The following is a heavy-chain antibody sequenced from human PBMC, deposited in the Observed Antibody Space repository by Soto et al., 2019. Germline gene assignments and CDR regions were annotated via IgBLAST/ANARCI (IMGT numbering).Heavy chain of an antibody. Sequence: GASVKVSCKASGYTFTSYGISWVRQAPGQGLEWMGWISAYNGNTNYAQKLQGRVTMTTDTSTSTAYMELRSLRSDDTAVYYCAREWVPWFGELFYYYYGMDVWGQGTTVTVSS. CDR1: GYTFTSYG. D-gene: IGHD3-10*01. CDR2: ISAYNGNT. CDR3: AREWVPWFGELFYYYYGMDV. V-gene: IGHV1-18*01. J-gene: IGHJ6*02.